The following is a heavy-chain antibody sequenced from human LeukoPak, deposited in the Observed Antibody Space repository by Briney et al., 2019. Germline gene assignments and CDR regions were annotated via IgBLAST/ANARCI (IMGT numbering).Heavy chain of an antibody. J-gene: IGHJ4*02. D-gene: IGHD5-18*01. CDR2: INYSGST. Sequence: SETLSLTCSVSGDSISNYYWSWIRQSPGKGLEWIGYINYSGSTNYNPSLKSRVTISVDTSKNQFSLNLSSVTAADTAVYYCARDLSLYSNGGPFDFWGQGALVTVSS. CDR1: GDSISNYY. CDR3: ARDLSLYSNGGPFDF. V-gene: IGHV4-59*12.